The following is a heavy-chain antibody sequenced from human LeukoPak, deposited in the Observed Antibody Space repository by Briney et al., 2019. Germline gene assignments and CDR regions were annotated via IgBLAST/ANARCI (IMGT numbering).Heavy chain of an antibody. Sequence: GASVKVSCNASGYTFTSNALGWVRQAPGQGLEWMGWINTNTGNPTYAQGFTGRFVFSLDTSDNTAYLQISTLQAEDTAVYYCASFFCTSGLCYYLDYWGQGTLVTVSS. CDR3: ASFFCTSGLCYYLDY. D-gene: IGHD2-8*01. CDR2: INTNTGNP. CDR1: GYTFTSNA. V-gene: IGHV7-4-1*02. J-gene: IGHJ4*02.